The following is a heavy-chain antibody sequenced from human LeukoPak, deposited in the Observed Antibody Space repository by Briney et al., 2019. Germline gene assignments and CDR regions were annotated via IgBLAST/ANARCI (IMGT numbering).Heavy chain of an antibody. CDR1: GYTFTGYY. CDR3: ARDLGYSSGWPPRQNWFDP. J-gene: IGHJ5*02. Sequence: GASVKVSCKASGYTFTGYYMYWVRQAPGQGLEWMGWINPNSGGTNYAQKLQGRVTMTTDTSTSTAYMELRSLRSDDTAVYYCARDLGYSSGWPPRQNWFDPWGQGTLVTVSS. V-gene: IGHV1-2*02. CDR2: INPNSGGT. D-gene: IGHD6-19*01.